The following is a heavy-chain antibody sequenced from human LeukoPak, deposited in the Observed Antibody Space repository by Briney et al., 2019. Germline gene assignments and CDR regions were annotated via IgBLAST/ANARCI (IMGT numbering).Heavy chain of an antibody. V-gene: IGHV4-39*01. Sequence: SETLSLTCTVSGGSISSSSYYWGWIRQPPGKGLEWIGSIYYSWSTYYNPSLKSRVNISVDTSKNQFSLKLSSVTAADTAVYYCARRPYYGDYGYFDLWGRGTLVTVSS. D-gene: IGHD4-17*01. J-gene: IGHJ2*01. CDR3: ARRPYYGDYGYFDL. CDR2: IYYSWST. CDR1: GGSISSSSYY.